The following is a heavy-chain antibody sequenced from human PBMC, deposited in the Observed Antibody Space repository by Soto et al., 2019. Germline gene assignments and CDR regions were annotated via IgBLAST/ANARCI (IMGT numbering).Heavy chain of an antibody. CDR3: ARGGGVGVAGSAAFDM. Sequence: QLHLVQSGAVVKKPGASVTVSCSASGYPVTAYYMHWVRQAPGRGLEWMGGINPATGAAKYTQTFQGMVTLCSDTAKSTVIMEPIGLTSENTAGFYCARGGGVGVAGSAAFDMWGQGTLVTVSS. J-gene: IGHJ3*02. CDR2: INPATGAA. D-gene: IGHD3-3*01. V-gene: IGHV1-2*02. CDR1: GYPVTAYY.